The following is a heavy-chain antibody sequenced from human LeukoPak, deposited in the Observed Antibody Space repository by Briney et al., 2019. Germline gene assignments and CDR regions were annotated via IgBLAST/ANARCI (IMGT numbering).Heavy chain of an antibody. CDR2: IYYSGST. CDR3: ARRIQENRMTTANNWFDP. Sequence: SETLSLTCTVSGGSISDSYWGWIRHPPGKGLEWIGYIYYSGSTKYNPSLMSRVTISIDTSKNQFSLKLSSVSAADPAVYYCARRIQENRMTTANNWFDPWGQGTLVTVSS. CDR1: GGSISDSY. D-gene: IGHD4-17*01. J-gene: IGHJ5*02. V-gene: IGHV4-59*08.